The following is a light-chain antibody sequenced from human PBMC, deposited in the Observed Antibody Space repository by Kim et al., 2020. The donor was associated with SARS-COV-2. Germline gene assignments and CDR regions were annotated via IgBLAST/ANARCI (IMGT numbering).Light chain of an antibody. V-gene: IGKV1-5*03. J-gene: IGKJ2*03. Sequence: SASVGDRVAITCRASQSINSRLAWYQQKPGKAPKLLIYKASNLESGVPSRFSGSGSGSEFTLTISSLQPDDFATYHCQQYDNDPYSFGQGTKLEIK. CDR3: QQYDNDPYS. CDR1: QSINSR. CDR2: KAS.